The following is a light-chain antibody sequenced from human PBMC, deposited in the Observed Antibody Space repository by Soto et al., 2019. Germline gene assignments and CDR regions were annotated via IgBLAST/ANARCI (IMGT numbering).Light chain of an antibody. CDR1: QNISNN. CDR3: QQYNTWLWT. Sequence: EIVMTQSPATLSVSPGERGTLSCRASQNISNNLAWYQQKPGQSPRVLIDGASTRATGIPARFSGSGSGTEFTLTIYSLQSEDFALYYCQQYNTWLWTFGQGTKVEIK. V-gene: IGKV3-15*01. CDR2: GAS. J-gene: IGKJ1*01.